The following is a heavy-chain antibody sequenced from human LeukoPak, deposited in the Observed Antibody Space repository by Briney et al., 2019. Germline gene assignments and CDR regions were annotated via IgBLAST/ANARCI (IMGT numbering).Heavy chain of an antibody. CDR3: ARQYDSYFYYYLDL. D-gene: IGHD2-2*01. J-gene: IGHJ6*03. Sequence: PSETLSLTCGVSGYPINNAYYWVWIRQPPGKGLEWIGSLYHPDSTYYNPSLKSRVTMSVDTSRNQFSLRLSFVTAADTAVYYCARQYDSYFYYYLDLWGTETTVTVSS. V-gene: IGHV4-38-2*01. CDR1: GYPINNAYY. CDR2: LYHPDST.